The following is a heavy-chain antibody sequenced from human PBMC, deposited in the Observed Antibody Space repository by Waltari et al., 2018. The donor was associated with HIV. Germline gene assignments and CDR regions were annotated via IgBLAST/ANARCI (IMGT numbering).Heavy chain of an antibody. J-gene: IGHJ4*02. CDR1: GFTFDDYA. Sequence: EVQLVESGGGLVQPGRSLRLSCAASGFTFDDYAMHWVRQAPGEGLGWVSGISWNSGSIGYADSVKGRFTISRDNAKNSLYLQMNSLRAEDTALYYCAKDINGVAGYFDYWAREPWSPSPQ. V-gene: IGHV3-9*01. CDR3: AKDINGVAGYFDY. CDR2: ISWNSGSI. D-gene: IGHD6-19*01.